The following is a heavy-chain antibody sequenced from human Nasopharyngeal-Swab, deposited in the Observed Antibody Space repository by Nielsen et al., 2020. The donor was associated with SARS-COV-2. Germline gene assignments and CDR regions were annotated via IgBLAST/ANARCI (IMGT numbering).Heavy chain of an antibody. J-gene: IGHJ4*02. D-gene: IGHD5-24*01. CDR1: GFTFSSYG. CDR2: ISYDGSNK. CDR3: AKGLEMATADY. V-gene: IGHV3-30*18. Sequence: GESLKISCAASGFTFSSYGMHWVRQAPGKGLEWVAVISYDGSNKYYADSVKGRSTISRDNSKNTLYLQMNSLRAEDTAVYYCAKGLEMATADYWGQGTLVTVSS.